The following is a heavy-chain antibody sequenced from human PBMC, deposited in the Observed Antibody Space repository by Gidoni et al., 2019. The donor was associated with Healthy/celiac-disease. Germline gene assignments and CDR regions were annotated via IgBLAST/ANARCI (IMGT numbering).Heavy chain of an antibody. V-gene: IGHV3-9*01. CDR2: ISWNSGSI. Sequence: EVQLVESGGGLVQPGRSLRLSCAASGFTFDDYAMHWVRQAPGKGLEWVSGISWNSGSIGYADSVKGRFTISRDNAKNSLYLQMNSLRAEDTALYYCAKGVVSGYDRDYYYYGMDVWGQGTTVTVSS. CDR1: GFTFDDYA. CDR3: AKGVVSGYDRDYYYYGMDV. D-gene: IGHD5-12*01. J-gene: IGHJ6*02.